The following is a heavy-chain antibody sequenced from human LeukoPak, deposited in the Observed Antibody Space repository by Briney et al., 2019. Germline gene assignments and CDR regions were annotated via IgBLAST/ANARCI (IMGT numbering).Heavy chain of an antibody. V-gene: IGHV1-69*05. CDR3: ARDNYAGANWFDP. J-gene: IGHJ5*02. CDR2: IIPIFGTA. D-gene: IGHD1-7*01. CDR1: GGTFSSYA. Sequence: SVKVSCKAPGGTFSSYAISWVRQAPGQGLEWMGGIIPIFGTANYAQKFQGRVTITTDESTSTAYMELSSLRSEDTAVYYCARDNYAGANWFDPWGQGTLVTVSS.